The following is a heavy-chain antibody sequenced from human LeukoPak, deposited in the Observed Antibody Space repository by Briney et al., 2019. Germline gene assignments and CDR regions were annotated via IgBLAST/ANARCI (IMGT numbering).Heavy chain of an antibody. CDR3: ARTNGYSGYVSYDY. CDR1: GFTFSSYT. V-gene: IGHV3-48*01. CDR2: ISGGSNTI. J-gene: IGHJ4*02. D-gene: IGHD5-12*01. Sequence: GSLRLSCAASGFTFSSYTMNWVRQAPGKGLEWVSYISGGSNTIYYADSVKGRFTISRDDAKNSMFLQMNSLTTEDTAVYYCARTNGYSGYVSYDYWGQGTLVTVSS.